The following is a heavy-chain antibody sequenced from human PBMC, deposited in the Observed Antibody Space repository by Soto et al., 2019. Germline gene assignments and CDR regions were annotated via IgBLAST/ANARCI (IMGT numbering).Heavy chain of an antibody. CDR3: ARSSGGNFGIIIEGSNWFDP. D-gene: IGHD3-3*01. Sequence: QVRLVQSGAEVRRPGASVKVSCKAPGDTFTSYYLNWVRQAPGQGLEWMGVINPHGGSTKYAQKFKGRVTMTRDTSRSKVYMELRSLRSDDTAIYYCARSSGGNFGIIIEGSNWFDPWGQGTLVTVSS. J-gene: IGHJ5*02. CDR2: INPHGGST. V-gene: IGHV1-46*01. CDR1: GDTFTSYY.